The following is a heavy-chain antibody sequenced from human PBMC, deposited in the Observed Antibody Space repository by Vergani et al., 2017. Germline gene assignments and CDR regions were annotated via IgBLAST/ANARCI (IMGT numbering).Heavy chain of an antibody. Sequence: EVQLLESGGGLVQPGGSLRLSCAASGFTFSSYAMSWVRQAPGKGLEWVSVISGSGGSTYCADSVKGRFTISRDNSKNTLYLQMNSLRAEDTAVYYCSKGEVLRYFDWLPTEYYYYMDVWGKGTTVTVSS. CDR2: ISGSGGST. CDR3: SKGEVLRYFDWLPTEYYYYMDV. D-gene: IGHD3-9*01. J-gene: IGHJ6*03. V-gene: IGHV3-23*01. CDR1: GFTFSSYA.